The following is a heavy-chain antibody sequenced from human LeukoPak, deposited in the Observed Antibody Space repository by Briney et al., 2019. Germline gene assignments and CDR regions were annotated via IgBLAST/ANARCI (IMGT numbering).Heavy chain of an antibody. D-gene: IGHD6-19*01. CDR1: GFTFSSYA. J-gene: IGHJ4*02. CDR2: IIGTGGST. Sequence: GGSLRLSCAASGFTFSSYAMSWVRQAPGKGLEWVSGIIGTGGSTYYADSVKGRFTISRDNSKNTLYLQMNSLRAEDTAVYYCASHRRRIAVAGSDYWGQGTLVTVSS. CDR3: ASHRRRIAVAGSDY. V-gene: IGHV3-23*01.